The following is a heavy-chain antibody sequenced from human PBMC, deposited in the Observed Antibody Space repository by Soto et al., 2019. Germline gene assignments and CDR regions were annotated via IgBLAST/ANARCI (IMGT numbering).Heavy chain of an antibody. CDR1: GFTFSSYA. Sequence: GGSLRLSCAASGFTFSSYAMSWVRQAPGKGLEWVPVITGRGGSTYFADSVKGRFTTSRDNSKNTLYLQVNSLRAEDTAVYYCVKGIGSRHGRSHSCGSWGPGPRCTVSS. CDR2: ITGRGGST. CDR3: VKGIGSRHGRSHSCGS. D-gene: IGHD2-2*01. J-gene: IGHJ3*01. V-gene: IGHV3-23*01.